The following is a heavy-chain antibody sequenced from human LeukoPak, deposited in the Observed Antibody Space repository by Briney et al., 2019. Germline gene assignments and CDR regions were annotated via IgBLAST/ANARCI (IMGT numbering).Heavy chain of an antibody. J-gene: IGHJ4*02. D-gene: IGHD3-10*01. CDR3: AKGITSYYYGSGSQ. CDR1: GFTFSSSG. V-gene: IGHV3-23*01. Sequence: GGSLRLSCAASGFTFSSSGMSWVRQAPGKGLEWVSTISASGDNTYYADSVKGRFAISRDNSKKKLYLQMNSLRAEDTAVYYCAKGITSYYYGSGSQWGQGTLVTVSS. CDR2: ISASGDNT.